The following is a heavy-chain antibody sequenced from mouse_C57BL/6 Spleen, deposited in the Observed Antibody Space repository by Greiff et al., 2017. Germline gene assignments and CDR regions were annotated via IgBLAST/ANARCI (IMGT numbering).Heavy chain of an antibody. CDR1: GYTFTSYW. CDR2: IHPNSGST. CDR3: AREAAQATVDY. Sequence: VQLQQPGAELVKPGASVKLSCKASGYTFTSYWMHWVKQRPGQGLEWIGMIHPNSGSTNYNEKFKSKATLTVDKSSSTAYMQLSSLTSEDSAVYYCAREAAQATVDYWGQGTTLTVSS. V-gene: IGHV1-64*01. D-gene: IGHD3-2*02. J-gene: IGHJ2*01.